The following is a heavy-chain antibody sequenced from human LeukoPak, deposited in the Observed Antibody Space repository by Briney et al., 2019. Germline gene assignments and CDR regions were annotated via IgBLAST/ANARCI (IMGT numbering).Heavy chain of an antibody. CDR2: INSDGSST. CDR3: ARPQYCSSTSCYFNAFDI. V-gene: IGHV3-74*01. D-gene: IGHD2-2*01. Sequence: GGSLRLSCAASGFTFSSYWMSWVRQAPGKGLVWVSRINSDGSSTNYADSVKDRFTISRDNAKNTLYLQMNSLRAEDTAVYYCARPQYCSSTSCYFNAFDIWGQGTMVTVSS. CDR1: GFTFSSYW. J-gene: IGHJ3*02.